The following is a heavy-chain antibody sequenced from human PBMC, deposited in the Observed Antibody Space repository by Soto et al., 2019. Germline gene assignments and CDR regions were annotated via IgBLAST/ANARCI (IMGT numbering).Heavy chain of an antibody. D-gene: IGHD6-13*01. CDR2: TYYSGST. Sequence: PSETLSLTCTVSGGSISSYYWSWIRQPPGKGLEWIGYTYYSGSTNYNPSLKSRVTISVDTSKNQFSLKLSSVTAADTAVYYCASTRGGYSSSWYDYWGQGTLVTVSS. CDR3: ASTRGGYSSSWYDY. CDR1: GGSISSYY. J-gene: IGHJ4*02. V-gene: IGHV4-59*01.